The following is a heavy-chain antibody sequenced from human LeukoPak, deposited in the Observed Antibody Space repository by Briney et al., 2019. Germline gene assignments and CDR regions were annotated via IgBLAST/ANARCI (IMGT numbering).Heavy chain of an antibody. Sequence: PSETLSLTCAVYGGSFSGYYWSWIRQPPGKGLEWIGEINHSGSTNYNPSLKSRVTISVDTSKNQFSLKLSSVTAADTAVYSCARGSAFDPWGQGTLVTVSS. CDR3: ARGSAFDP. CDR1: GGSFSGYY. CDR2: INHSGST. V-gene: IGHV4-34*01. J-gene: IGHJ5*02.